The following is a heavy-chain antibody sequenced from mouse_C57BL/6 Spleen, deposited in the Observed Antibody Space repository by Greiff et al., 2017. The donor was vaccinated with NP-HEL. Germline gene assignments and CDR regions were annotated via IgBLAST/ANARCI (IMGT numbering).Heavy chain of an antibody. CDR3: ARWGVTTVVGTD. V-gene: IGHV1-50*01. CDR2: IDPSDSYT. D-gene: IGHD1-1*01. J-gene: IGHJ2*01. Sequence: VQLQQPGAELVKPGASVKLSCKASGYTFTSYWMQWVKQRPGQGLEWIGEIDPSDSYTNYNQKFKGKATLTVDTSSSTAYMQLSSLTSEDSAVYYCARWGVTTVVGTDWGQGTTLTVSS. CDR1: GYTFTSYW.